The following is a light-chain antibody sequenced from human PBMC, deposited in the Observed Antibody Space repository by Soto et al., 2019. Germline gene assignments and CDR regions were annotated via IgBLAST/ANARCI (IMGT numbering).Light chain of an antibody. V-gene: IGKV3-15*01. Sequence: EIVITQSPAPLCVSPGQRATLSCSAGQSLSSYLALYQQKPGQAPRLLMYGASTRAKGIPGRFSGSGSETDFTLTISGLRSEDSAVYFCQPYNNWSFSFGQGTRLDIK. J-gene: IGKJ5*01. CDR2: GAS. CDR1: QSLSSY. CDR3: QPYNNWSFS.